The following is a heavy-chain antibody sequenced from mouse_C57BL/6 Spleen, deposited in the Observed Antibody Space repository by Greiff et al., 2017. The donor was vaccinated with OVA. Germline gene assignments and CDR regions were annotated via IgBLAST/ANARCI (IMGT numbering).Heavy chain of an antibody. CDR3: ARGAHYGTGGYYAMDY. D-gene: IGHD2-1*01. CDR1: GYTFTNYW. V-gene: IGHV1-63*01. J-gene: IGHJ4*01. CDR2: IYPGGGYT. Sequence: QVQLQQSGAELVRPGTSVKMSCKASGYTFTNYWIGWAKQRPGHGLEWIGDIYPGGGYTNYNEKFKGKATLTADKSSSTAYMQCSSLTSEDSAIYYCARGAHYGTGGYYAMDYWGQGTSVTVSS.